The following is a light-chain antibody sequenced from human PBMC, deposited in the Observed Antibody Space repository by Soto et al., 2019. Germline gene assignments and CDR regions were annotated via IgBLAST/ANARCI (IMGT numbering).Light chain of an antibody. CDR3: QQYNNWPPA. V-gene: IGKV3-15*01. CDR2: AAS. Sequence: ETVMTQSPATLSVSPGERATLSCRASQSISSNLAWYQQKPGQAPRLLIYAASTRATGIPARFSGSESGTEFTLIISSLQSEDFAVYYCQQYNNWPPAFGQGTKVEIK. J-gene: IGKJ1*01. CDR1: QSISSN.